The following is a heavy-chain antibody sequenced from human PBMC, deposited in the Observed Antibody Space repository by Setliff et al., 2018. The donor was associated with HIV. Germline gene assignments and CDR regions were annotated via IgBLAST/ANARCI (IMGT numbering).Heavy chain of an antibody. V-gene: IGHV4-59*01. J-gene: IGHJ3*01. CDR1: GGSISTYY. Sequence: PSETLSLTCTVSGGSISTYYWSWIRRPPGKGLEWIGSIYFTGSSDNNPSLKSRVTLSVDTSKHQFSLKLSSVTAADTAVYYCARVQMAYAAFDVWGQGTMGTVSS. CDR3: ARVQMAYAAFDV. CDR2: IYFTGSS. D-gene: IGHD4-17*01.